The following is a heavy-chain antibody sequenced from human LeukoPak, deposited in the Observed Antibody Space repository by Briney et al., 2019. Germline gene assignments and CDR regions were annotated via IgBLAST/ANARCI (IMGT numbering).Heavy chain of an antibody. V-gene: IGHV3-21*01. CDR2: ISSSSSYI. CDR1: GFTFSSYS. J-gene: IGHJ4*02. CDR3: ARYSSGWPGYFDY. Sequence: RGSLRLSCAASGFTFSSYSMNWVRQAPGKGLEWVSSISSSSSYIYYEASVTGRFTISRDNAKNSLYLQMNSLRAEDTAVYYCARYSSGWPGYFDYWGQETLVTVSS. D-gene: IGHD6-25*01.